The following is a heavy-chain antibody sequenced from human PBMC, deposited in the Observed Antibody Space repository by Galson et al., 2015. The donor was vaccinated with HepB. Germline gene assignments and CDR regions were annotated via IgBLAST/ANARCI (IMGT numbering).Heavy chain of an antibody. J-gene: IGHJ2*01. Sequence: SVKVSCKVSGYTLTELSMHWVRQAPGKGLEWMGGFDPEDGETIYAQKFQGRVTMTEDTSTDTAYMELSSLRSEDTAVYYCATAYYDYVWGTPSRNWYFDLWGRGTLVTVSS. CDR2: FDPEDGET. D-gene: IGHD3-16*01. CDR1: GYTLTELS. CDR3: ATAYYDYVWGTPSRNWYFDL. V-gene: IGHV1-24*01.